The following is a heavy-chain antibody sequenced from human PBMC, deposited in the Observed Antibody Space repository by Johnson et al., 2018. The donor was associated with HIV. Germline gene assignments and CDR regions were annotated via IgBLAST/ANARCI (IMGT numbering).Heavy chain of an antibody. Sequence: VQLVESGGGLVQPGGSLRLSCAASGFTFSSYAMYWVRQAPGKGLEYVSAISSNGGSTYYANSVKGRFTISRDNSKNTLYLQMGSLRAEDMSVYYCARVGPRSRDAFDIWGQGTMVTVSS. CDR1: GFTFSSYA. D-gene: IGHD1-26*01. CDR2: ISSNGGST. V-gene: IGHV3-64*01. CDR3: ARVGPRSRDAFDI. J-gene: IGHJ3*02.